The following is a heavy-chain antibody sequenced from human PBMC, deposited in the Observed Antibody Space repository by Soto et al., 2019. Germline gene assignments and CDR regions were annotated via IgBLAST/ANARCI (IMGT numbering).Heavy chain of an antibody. J-gene: IGHJ6*02. V-gene: IGHV1-18*01. CDR2: ISGYNGNT. Sequence: GASVKVSCKSSGYTFTNYGFSCVRQAPGQGLEWMGWISGYNGNTKYAEKFQGRVTMTTDTSTSTAHMELRSLRSDDTAVYYCAREGQAPYYYYGRDVWGQGPAVTVS. CDR1: GYTFTNYG. CDR3: AREGQAPYYYYGRDV.